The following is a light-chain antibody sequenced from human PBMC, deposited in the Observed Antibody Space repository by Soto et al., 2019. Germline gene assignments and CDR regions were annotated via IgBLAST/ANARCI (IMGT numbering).Light chain of an antibody. CDR2: GAS. J-gene: IGKJ4*01. V-gene: IGKV3-15*01. Sequence: EIVMTQSPATLSVSPGERATLSCRASQSVSSNLAWYQQKPGQAPRLLIYGASTRATGIPARFSGSGSGTEFTLTISSPQSEDLAVYYCQQYNSWPPLTFGGGTKVEIK. CDR3: QQYNSWPPLT. CDR1: QSVSSN.